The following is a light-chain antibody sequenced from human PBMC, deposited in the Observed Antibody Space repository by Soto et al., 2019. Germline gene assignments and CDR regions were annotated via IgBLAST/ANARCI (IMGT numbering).Light chain of an antibody. CDR1: QSLSTN. CDR2: DAS. V-gene: IGKV3-15*01. CDR3: QQYNNWTLT. J-gene: IGKJ4*01. Sequence: EVLMTQSPATLSVYPGERVTVSCRASQSLSTNLAWYQQKPGQAPRLLTYDASTRATGIPARFSVNGSGSEFTLTINSLQSEDIAVYYCQQYNNWTLTFGGGTKVQIK.